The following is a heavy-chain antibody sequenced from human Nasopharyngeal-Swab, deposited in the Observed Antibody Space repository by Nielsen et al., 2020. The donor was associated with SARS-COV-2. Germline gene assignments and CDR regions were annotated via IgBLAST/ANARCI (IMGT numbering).Heavy chain of an antibody. CDR3: TTDYYYGDSTVFDY. V-gene: IGHV3-15*01. Sequence: GGSLRLSCAASGFTFSNAWMSWVRQAPGKGLEWAGRIKSETDGGTTDYAAPVKGRFTISRDDSKNTLYLQMNSLKTEDTAVYYCTTDYYYGDSTVFDYWGQGTLVTVSS. CDR2: IKSETDGGTT. D-gene: IGHD4-17*01. CDR1: GFTFSNAW. J-gene: IGHJ4*02.